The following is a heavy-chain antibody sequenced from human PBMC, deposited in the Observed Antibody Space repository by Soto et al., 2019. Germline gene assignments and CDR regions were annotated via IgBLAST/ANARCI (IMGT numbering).Heavy chain of an antibody. Sequence: QVQLVQSGAEVKKPGSSVKVSCKASGGTFSSYTISWVRQAPGQGLEWMGRIIPILGIANYAQKFQGRATITADKSTSTAYMELSSMRSEDTAVYYCASTYCTNGVCYLRYMDVWGKGTTVTVSS. V-gene: IGHV1-69*02. CDR1: GGTFSSYT. CDR2: IIPILGIA. CDR3: ASTYCTNGVCYLRYMDV. D-gene: IGHD2-8*01. J-gene: IGHJ6*03.